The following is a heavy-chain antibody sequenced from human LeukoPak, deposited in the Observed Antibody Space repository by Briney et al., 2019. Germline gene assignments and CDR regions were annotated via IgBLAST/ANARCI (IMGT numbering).Heavy chain of an antibody. J-gene: IGHJ4*02. CDR1: GYTFSSYW. CDR2: IYPGDADT. Sequence: PGESLKISCKASGYTFSSYWIGWVRQMPGKGLEWVSIIYPGDADTRYSPSFQGHVTVSADKSMSTAYLQWSSLKASDTALYYCARQRDGFFDYWGQGTLDTVSS. D-gene: IGHD5-24*01. V-gene: IGHV5-51*01. CDR3: ARQRDGFFDY.